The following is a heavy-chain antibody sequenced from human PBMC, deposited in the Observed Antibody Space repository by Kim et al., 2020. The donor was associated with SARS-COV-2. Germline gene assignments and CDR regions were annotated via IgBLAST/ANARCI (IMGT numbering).Heavy chain of an antibody. V-gene: IGHV1-18*01. Sequence: ASVKVSCKASGYTFTSYGISWVRQAPGQGLEWMGWISAYNGNTNYAQKLQGRVTMTTDTSTSTAYMELRSLRSDDTAVYYCARGRLLWFRELFQYFDYWGQGTLVTVSS. CDR3: ARGRLLWFRELFQYFDY. J-gene: IGHJ4*02. CDR1: GYTFTSYG. D-gene: IGHD3-10*01. CDR2: ISAYNGNT.